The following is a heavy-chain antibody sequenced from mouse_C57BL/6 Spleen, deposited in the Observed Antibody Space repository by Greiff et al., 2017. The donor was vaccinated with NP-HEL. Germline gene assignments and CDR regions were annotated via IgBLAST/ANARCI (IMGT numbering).Heavy chain of an antibody. CDR2: IHPSDSDT. D-gene: IGHD1-1*01. Sequence: VQLQQPGAELVKPGASVKVSCKASGYTFTSYWMHWVKQRPGQGLEWIGRIHPSDSDTNYNQKFKGKATLTVDKSSSTAYMQLSSLTSEDSAVYYCAMGITTVVGAYWGQGTLVTVSA. J-gene: IGHJ3*01. V-gene: IGHV1-74*01. CDR3: AMGITTVVGAY. CDR1: GYTFTSYW.